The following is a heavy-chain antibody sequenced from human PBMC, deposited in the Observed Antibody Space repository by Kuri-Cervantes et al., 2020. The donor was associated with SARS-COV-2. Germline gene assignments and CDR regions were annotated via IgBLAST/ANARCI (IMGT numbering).Heavy chain of an antibody. J-gene: IGHJ6*02. Sequence: LSLTCAASGFTFSSYAMSWVRQAPGKGLEWVSAISGSGGSTYYADSVKGRFTISGDNSKNTLYLQMNSLRAEDTAVYYCARDYGDYFVVYYYGMDVWGQGTTVTVSS. V-gene: IGHV3-23*01. CDR2: ISGSGGST. D-gene: IGHD4-17*01. CDR3: ARDYGDYFVVYYYGMDV. CDR1: GFTFSSYA.